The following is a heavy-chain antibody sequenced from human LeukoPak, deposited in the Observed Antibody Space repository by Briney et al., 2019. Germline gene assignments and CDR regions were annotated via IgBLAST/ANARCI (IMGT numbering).Heavy chain of an antibody. CDR3: ANGPLGLYGDSFRGAFDI. CDR1: GLTFSSYS. J-gene: IGHJ3*02. Sequence: PGGSLRLSCAASGLTFSSYSMNWDRQAPGKGLEWVSYISSSSTIYYADSVKGRFTISRDNAKNSLYLQMNSLRAEDTAVYYCANGPLGLYGDSFRGAFDIWGQGTMVTVSS. V-gene: IGHV3-48*04. CDR2: ISSSSTI. D-gene: IGHD4-17*01.